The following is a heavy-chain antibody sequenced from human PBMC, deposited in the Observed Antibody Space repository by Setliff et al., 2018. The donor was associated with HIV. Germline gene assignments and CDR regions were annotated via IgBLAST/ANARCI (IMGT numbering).Heavy chain of an antibody. V-gene: IGHV4-61*09. Sequence: TSETLSLTCTVSGGSISSNNYFWSWIRQPAGKGLEWIGHIYPSGSTNYNPSLKSRVTISVDTSKNQFSLNLSSVTAADTAVYYCASRAGGDFWGQGTMVT. J-gene: IGHJ3*01. CDR1: GGSISSNNYF. D-gene: IGHD3-10*01. CDR2: IYPSGST. CDR3: ASRAGGDF.